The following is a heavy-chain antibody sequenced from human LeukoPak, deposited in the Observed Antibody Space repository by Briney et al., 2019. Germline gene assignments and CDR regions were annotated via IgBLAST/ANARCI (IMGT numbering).Heavy chain of an antibody. V-gene: IGHV3-7*01. CDR3: TRERGLIAPSGVDL. Sequence: SCAASGFTFSSYWMTWVRQAPGKGLEWVANIKQDGSEKYYVGSVEGRFTISRDNAKNTLYLQMNSLRGEDTAVYYCTRERGLIAPSGVDLWGQGTLVTVSS. CDR2: IKQDGSEK. D-gene: IGHD6-13*01. J-gene: IGHJ5*02. CDR1: GFTFSSYW.